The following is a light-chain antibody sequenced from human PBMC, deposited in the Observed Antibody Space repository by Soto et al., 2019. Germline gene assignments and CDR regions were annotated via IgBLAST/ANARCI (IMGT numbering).Light chain of an antibody. CDR2: DVN. CDR3: SSFTISYTVV. J-gene: IGLJ2*01. V-gene: IGLV2-14*01. Sequence: QSVLTQPASVSGSPGQSITISCTGTSSDVGGYNYVSWYQQHSGKAPKLMIYDVNNRPSGVSNRFSGSKSGNTASLTIYGLQAEDEADYYCSSFTISYTVVFGGGTKVTVL. CDR1: SSDVGGYNY.